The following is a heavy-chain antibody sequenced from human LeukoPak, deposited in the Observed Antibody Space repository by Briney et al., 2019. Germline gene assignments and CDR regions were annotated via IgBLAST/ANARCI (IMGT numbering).Heavy chain of an antibody. Sequence: GGSLRLSCAASGFTFSSYAMSWVRQAPGKGLEWVSAISGSGGSTYYADSVKGRFTISRDNSRNTLYLQMNSLRAEDTAVYYCAKDQGSATHYYFDYWGQGTLVTVSS. CDR2: ISGSGGST. CDR1: GFTFSSYA. V-gene: IGHV3-23*01. CDR3: AKDQGSATHYYFDY. J-gene: IGHJ4*02. D-gene: IGHD6-19*01.